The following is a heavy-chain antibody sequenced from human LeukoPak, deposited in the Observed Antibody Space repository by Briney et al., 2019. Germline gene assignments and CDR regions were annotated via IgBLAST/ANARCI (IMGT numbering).Heavy chain of an antibody. Sequence: GGSLRLSCAASGFTFTIFGLNWVRQAPGKVPEWVSYIDARSGITYYADSVQGRLTISRDNAQESVFLQMNSLRADDTAVYYCARANYYDSSGYYDYYYYYGMDVWGQGTTVTVSS. CDR2: IDARSGIT. V-gene: IGHV3-48*01. CDR3: ARANYYDSSGYYDYYYYYGMDV. D-gene: IGHD3-22*01. CDR1: GFTFTIFG. J-gene: IGHJ6*02.